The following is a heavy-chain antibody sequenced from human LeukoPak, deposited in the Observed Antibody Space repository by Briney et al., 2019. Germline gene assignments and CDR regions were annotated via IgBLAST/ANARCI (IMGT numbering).Heavy chain of an antibody. V-gene: IGHV3-21*01. Sequence: GSLRLSCAASRFTFSSYSMNWVRQAPGKGLEWVSSISSSSSYIYYADSVKGRFTISSDNAKNSLYLQMNSLRAEDTAVFYCARELGYYFDYWGQGTLVTVSS. CDR3: ARELGYYFDY. CDR2: ISSSSSYI. CDR1: RFTFSSYS. J-gene: IGHJ4*02.